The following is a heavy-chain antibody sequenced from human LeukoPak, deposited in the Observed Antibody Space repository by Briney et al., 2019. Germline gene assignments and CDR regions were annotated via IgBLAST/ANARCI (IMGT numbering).Heavy chain of an antibody. D-gene: IGHD3-22*01. CDR3: ARQTIDDSSGYYDY. CDR1: GFTASSNY. Sequence: GGSLRLSCAASGFTASSNYMSWVRQAPGKGLEWVSVIYSGGSTYYADSVKGRFTISRDNSKNTLYLQKNSLRAEDTAVYYCARQTIDDSSGYYDYWGQGTLVTVSS. V-gene: IGHV3-66*02. CDR2: IYSGGST. J-gene: IGHJ4*02.